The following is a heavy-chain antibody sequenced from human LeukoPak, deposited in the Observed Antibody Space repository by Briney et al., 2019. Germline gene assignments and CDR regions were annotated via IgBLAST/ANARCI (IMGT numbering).Heavy chain of an antibody. J-gene: IGHJ4*02. V-gene: IGHV4-30-2*01. CDR2: IYHSGST. Sequence: SGTLSLTCAVSGGSISSGGYSWSWIRQPPGMGLEWIGYIYHSGSTYYNPSLKSRVTISVDRSKNQFSLKLSSVTAADTAVYYCASRSRGYYLTYYFDYWGQGTLVTVSS. D-gene: IGHD3-22*01. CDR1: GGSISSGGYS. CDR3: ASRSRGYYLTYYFDY.